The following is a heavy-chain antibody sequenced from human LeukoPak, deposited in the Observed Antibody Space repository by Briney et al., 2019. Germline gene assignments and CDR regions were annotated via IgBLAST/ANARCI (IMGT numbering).Heavy chain of an antibody. Sequence: PSETLSLTCGVSGYSISSSNWWGGIRQPRGKGLEWIGYIYYAGNSHYNPSLKSRVTMSVDTSKNLFSLKLSSVTTVDTAVYHCAMYDSTSGYFQHWGQGTLVTVSS. V-gene: IGHV4-28*01. CDR1: GYSISSSNW. J-gene: IGHJ1*01. CDR2: IYYAGNS. D-gene: IGHD3-16*01. CDR3: AMYDSTSGYFQH.